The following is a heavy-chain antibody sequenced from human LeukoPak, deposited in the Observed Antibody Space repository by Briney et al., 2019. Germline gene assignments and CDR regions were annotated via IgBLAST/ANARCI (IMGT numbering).Heavy chain of an antibody. D-gene: IGHD4-23*01. CDR2: INPSGGST. V-gene: IGHV1-46*01. CDR3: ARDNSVEDTAWWFDP. Sequence: ASVKVSCKASGYTFTSYYRHWVRQAPGQGLEWMGIINPSGGSTSYAQKFQGRVTMTRDMSTSTDYMELSSLRSEDTAVYYCARDNSVEDTAWWFDPWGQGTLVTVSS. J-gene: IGHJ5*02. CDR1: GYTFTSYY.